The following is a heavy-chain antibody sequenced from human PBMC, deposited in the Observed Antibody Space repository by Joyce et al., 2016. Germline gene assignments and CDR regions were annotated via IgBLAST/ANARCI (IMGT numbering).Heavy chain of an antibody. J-gene: IGHJ4*02. CDR1: GFTFSSYA. CDR3: ARDPHYYDSSDYSHRSLFFDY. V-gene: IGHV3-30-3*01. Sequence: QVRLVESGGGVVQPVRSLRLSCAASGFTFSSYAFQWVRQAPGRGLEWVALISYDGNNKYYAGSVKGRFTISRDNSKNTLYLQMNGLRAEDTAVYYCARDPHYYDSSDYSHRSLFFDYCGQGTLVTVSS. D-gene: IGHD3-22*01. CDR2: ISYDGNNK.